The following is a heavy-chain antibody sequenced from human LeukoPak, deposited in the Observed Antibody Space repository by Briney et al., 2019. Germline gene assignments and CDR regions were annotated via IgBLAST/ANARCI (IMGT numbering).Heavy chain of an antibody. V-gene: IGHV4-61*02. J-gene: IGHJ5*02. CDR1: GDSITSGNFY. D-gene: IGHD2-2*01. CDR3: ARGWGSTSSNYFDP. Sequence: SETLSLTCIVSGDSITSGNFYWSWIRQPAGKGLEWIGRIYGGGTTNYSPSLRSRVTISKDASKNQFSLKLNSVTAADTAVYYCARGWGSTSSNYFDPWGQGTLVIVSS. CDR2: IYGGGTT.